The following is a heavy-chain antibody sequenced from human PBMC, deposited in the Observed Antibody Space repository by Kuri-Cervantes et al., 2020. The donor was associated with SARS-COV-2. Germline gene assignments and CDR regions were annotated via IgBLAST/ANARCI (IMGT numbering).Heavy chain of an antibody. CDR2: ISYDGRDT. D-gene: IGHD3-10*01. Sequence: GESLKISCVASEFNFRYYGMYWVRQAPGKGLEWVAVISYDGRDTYYGDSVKGRFTISRDNSKNTLYLQMNSLRPEDTGVYYCAKSGSVRGIIREDHYGLDVWGQGTTVTVSS. CDR1: EFNFRYYG. J-gene: IGHJ6*02. CDR3: AKSGSVRGIIREDHYGLDV. V-gene: IGHV3-30*18.